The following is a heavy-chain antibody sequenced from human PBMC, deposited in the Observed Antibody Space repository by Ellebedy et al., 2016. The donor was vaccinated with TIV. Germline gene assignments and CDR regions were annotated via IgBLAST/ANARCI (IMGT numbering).Heavy chain of an antibody. D-gene: IGHD5-12*01. J-gene: IGHJ4*02. CDR2: MKQDGREE. Sequence: GGSLRLSCAASGFTVSSNYMSWVRQAPGKGLEWVANMKQDGREEYYVDSVKGRFIISRDNAKNSLYLQMNSLRAEDTAVYYCARDLGHSGYDLFDSWGQGTLITVSA. CDR3: ARDLGHSGYDLFDS. V-gene: IGHV3-7*03. CDR1: GFTVSSNY.